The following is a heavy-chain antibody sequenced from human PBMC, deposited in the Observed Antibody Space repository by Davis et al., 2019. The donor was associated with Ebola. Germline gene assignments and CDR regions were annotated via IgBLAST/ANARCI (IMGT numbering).Heavy chain of an antibody. CDR2: ISSSSSTI. J-gene: IGHJ6*02. D-gene: IGHD1-26*01. CDR1: GFTFSSYS. Sequence: GESLKISCAASGFTFSSYSMNWVRQAPGKGLEWVSYISSSSSTIYHADSVKGRFTISRDNAKNSLYLQMNSLRDEDTAVYYCARVIEGWELLGNYYYGMDVWGQGTTVTVSS. V-gene: IGHV3-48*02. CDR3: ARVIEGWELLGNYYYGMDV.